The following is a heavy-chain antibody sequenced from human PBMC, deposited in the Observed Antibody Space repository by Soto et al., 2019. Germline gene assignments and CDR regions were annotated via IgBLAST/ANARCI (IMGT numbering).Heavy chain of an antibody. D-gene: IGHD5-18*01. CDR3: ASGIQLWLRRINNGYSG. J-gene: IGHJ4*02. CDR1: GGTFSTYA. V-gene: IGHV1-69*12. CDR2: IIPMFGTA. Sequence: QVQLVQSGAEVKKPESSVKVSCKAPGGTFSTYAISWVRQAPGQGLEWMGGIIPMFGTANYAQRCQDRVTITADESTNTVYMELSSLRPEDTAVYFCASGIQLWLRRINNGYSGWGQGTLVTVSS.